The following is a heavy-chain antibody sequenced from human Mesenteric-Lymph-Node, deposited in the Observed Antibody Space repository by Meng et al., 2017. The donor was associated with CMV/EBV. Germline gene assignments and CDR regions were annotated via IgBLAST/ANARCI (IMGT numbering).Heavy chain of an antibody. V-gene: IGHV4-31*02. Sequence: SIRIGGYYWSWLRPHPGKGLEWIGYIYYSGSTYYNPSLKSRVTISVDTSKNQFSLKLSSVTAADTAVYYCARAPGRYCSSTSCHFDYWGQGTLVTVSS. D-gene: IGHD2-2*01. CDR3: ARAPGRYCSSTSCHFDY. CDR1: SIRIGGYY. CDR2: IYYSGST. J-gene: IGHJ4*02.